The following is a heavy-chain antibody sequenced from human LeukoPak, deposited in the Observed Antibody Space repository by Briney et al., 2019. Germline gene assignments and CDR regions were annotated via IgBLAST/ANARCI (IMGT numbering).Heavy chain of an antibody. CDR3: ARDRGVVGASLYYFDY. V-gene: IGHV1-2*02. Sequence: ASVKVSCRASRYTFTGYYIHWVRQAPGQGLEWMGSINPISGGTDYAQKFQGRVTMTRDTSISTAYMELSSLRSDDVAVYYCARDRGVVGASLYYFDYWGQGTLVTVSS. D-gene: IGHD1-26*01. CDR1: RYTFTGYY. CDR2: INPISGGT. J-gene: IGHJ4*02.